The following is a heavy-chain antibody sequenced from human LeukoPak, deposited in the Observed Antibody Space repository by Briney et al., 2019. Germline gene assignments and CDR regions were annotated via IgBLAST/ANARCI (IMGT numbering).Heavy chain of an antibody. CDR2: ISYDGSNK. J-gene: IGHJ4*02. D-gene: IGHD3-22*01. V-gene: IGHV3-30-3*01. Sequence: PGRSLRLSCAASGFTFSSYAMHWVRQAPGKGLEWVAVISYDGSNKYYADSVKGRFTISRDNSKNTLYLQMNSLRAEDTAVFYCARANYYDSSDYYGYWGQGTLVTVSS. CDR3: ARANYYDSSDYYGY. CDR1: GFTFSSYA.